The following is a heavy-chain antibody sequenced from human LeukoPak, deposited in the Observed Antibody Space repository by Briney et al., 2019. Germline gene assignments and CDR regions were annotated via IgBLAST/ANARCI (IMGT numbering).Heavy chain of an antibody. D-gene: IGHD3-10*01. V-gene: IGHV3-23*01. J-gene: IGHJ4*02. Sequence: HSGGSLRLSCAASGFTFSSFPMTWVRQPPGKGLEWVSAISGSGGTTYYADSVQGRFTISRDNSKNTLYLQMNSLRAEDTAIYYCANSVEYSYGSGNYYWFDYWGQGTLVTVSS. CDR2: ISGSGGTT. CDR3: ANSVEYSYGSGNYYWFDY. CDR1: GFTFSSFP.